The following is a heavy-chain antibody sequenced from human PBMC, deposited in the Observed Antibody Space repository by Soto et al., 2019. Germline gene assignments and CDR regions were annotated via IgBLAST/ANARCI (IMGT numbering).Heavy chain of an antibody. D-gene: IGHD1-20*01. CDR1: GFSLTSHGMC. CDR3: ARSIRGPRRFNGMDV. V-gene: IGHV2-70*13. CDR2: IERDDDDK. J-gene: IGHJ6*02. Sequence: GAALVNPTGTVRLKCTFSGFSLTSHGMCVSWIRQPPGKALEWLALIERDDDDKYYSTSLKTRLTISKDTRKNQVVLTMANMDPADTGTYYCARSIRGPRRFNGMDVWGQGPTVTVS.